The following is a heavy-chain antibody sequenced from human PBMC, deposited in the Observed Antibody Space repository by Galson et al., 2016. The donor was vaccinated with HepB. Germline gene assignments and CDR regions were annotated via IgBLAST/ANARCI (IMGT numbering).Heavy chain of an antibody. CDR3: AKGNNWGPSGDFDY. CDR2: ISYDGIIK. Sequence: SLRLSCAASGFTFSSYAMHWVRQAPGKGLEWVTLISYDGIIKYYADSVKGRFTISRDNSKNILYLQMNSLRAEDTAVFYCAKGNNWGPSGDFDYWGQGTLVTGSS. V-gene: IGHV3-30*18. D-gene: IGHD7-27*01. CDR1: GFTFSSYA. J-gene: IGHJ4*02.